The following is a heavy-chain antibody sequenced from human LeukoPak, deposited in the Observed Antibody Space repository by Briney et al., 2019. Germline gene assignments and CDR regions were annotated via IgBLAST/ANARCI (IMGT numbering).Heavy chain of an antibody. Sequence: ASVKVSCKASGYTFTGYYMHWVRQAPGQGLEWMGWINPNSGGTNHAQKFQGWVTMTRDTSISTAYMELSRLRSDDTAVYYCARDRGGTGDHWFDPWGQGTLVTVSS. V-gene: IGHV1-2*04. CDR1: GYTFTGYY. CDR3: ARDRGGTGDHWFDP. CDR2: INPNSGGT. J-gene: IGHJ5*02. D-gene: IGHD3-10*01.